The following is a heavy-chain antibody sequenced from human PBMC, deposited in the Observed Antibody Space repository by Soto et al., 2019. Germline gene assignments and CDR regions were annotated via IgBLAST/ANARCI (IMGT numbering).Heavy chain of an antibody. V-gene: IGHV3-21*01. CDR3: ARETTPGFLEGRGAFDI. Sequence: EVQLVESGGGLVKPGGSLRLSCAASGFTFSSYSMNWVRQAPGKGLEWVSSISSSSSYIYYADSVKGRFTISRDNAKNSLYLQMNSLRAEDTAVYYCARETTPGFLEGRGAFDIWGQGTMVTVSS. CDR1: GFTFSSYS. J-gene: IGHJ3*02. D-gene: IGHD3-3*01. CDR2: ISSSSSYI.